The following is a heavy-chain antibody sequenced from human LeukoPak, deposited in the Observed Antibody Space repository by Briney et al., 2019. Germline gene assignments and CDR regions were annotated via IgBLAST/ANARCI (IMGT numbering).Heavy chain of an antibody. CDR1: GFTFSSYA. CDR2: ISASGGST. V-gene: IGHV3-23*01. CDR3: ARNQKVRQYNWNPPGY. Sequence: GGSLRLTCAASGFTFSSYAMNWVRQAPGKGLEWVSGISASGGSTWYADSVKGRFTISRDNAKNTLYLQMNSLRAEDTAVYYCARNQKVRQYNWNPPGYWGQGTLVTVSS. J-gene: IGHJ4*02. D-gene: IGHD1-20*01.